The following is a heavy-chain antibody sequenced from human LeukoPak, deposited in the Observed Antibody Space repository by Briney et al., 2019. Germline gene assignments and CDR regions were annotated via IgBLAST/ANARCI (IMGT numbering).Heavy chain of an antibody. CDR1: GGSFSGYY. Sequence: SETLSLTCAVYGGSFSGYYWSWIRQPPGKGLEWIGEINHSGSTNYNPSLKSRVTISVDTSNNQFSLKLSSVTAADTAVYYCARVDYDSSGYYRFDYWGQGTLVTVSS. J-gene: IGHJ4*02. V-gene: IGHV4-34*01. CDR3: ARVDYDSSGYYRFDY. D-gene: IGHD3-22*01. CDR2: INHSGST.